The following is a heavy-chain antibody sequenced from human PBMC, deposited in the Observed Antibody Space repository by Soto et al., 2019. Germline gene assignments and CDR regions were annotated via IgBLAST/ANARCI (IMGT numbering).Heavy chain of an antibody. CDR3: TRRGYYYDSSGKWQYGMDV. D-gene: IGHD3-22*01. V-gene: IGHV3-73*01. CDR1: GFTFSGSA. CDR2: IRSKANSYAT. Sequence: GSLRLSCAASGFTFSGSAMHWVRQASGKGLEWVGRIRSKANSYATAYAASVKGRFTISRDDSKNTAYLQMNSLKTEDTAVYYCTRRGYYYDSSGKWQYGMDVWGQGTTVTVSS. J-gene: IGHJ6*02.